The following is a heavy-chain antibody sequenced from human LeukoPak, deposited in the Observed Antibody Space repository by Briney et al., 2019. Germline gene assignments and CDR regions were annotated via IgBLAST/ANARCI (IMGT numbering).Heavy chain of an antibody. CDR2: ISYDGSNK. J-gene: IGHJ4*02. V-gene: IGHV3-30-3*01. Sequence: GGSLRLSCAASGFTFSSYAMHWVRQAPGKGLEWVAVISYDGSNKYYADSVKGRFTISRDNSKNTLYLQMNSLRAEDTAVYYCARAVVVMGSYYFDYWGQGTLVTVSS. CDR1: GFTFSSYA. CDR3: ARAVVVMGSYYFDY. D-gene: IGHD3-22*01.